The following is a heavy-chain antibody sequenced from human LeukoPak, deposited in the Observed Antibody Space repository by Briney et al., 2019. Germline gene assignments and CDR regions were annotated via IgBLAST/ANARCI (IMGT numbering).Heavy chain of an antibody. D-gene: IGHD3-16*01. CDR1: RFTFSSYV. CDR3: ANGGGGF. V-gene: IGHV3-23*01. Sequence: GGSLRLSCAASRFTFSSYVMSWVRQAPGKGLEWVSSITGSGTGTFYADSVRGRFTISGDNSKKTVYLQMNSLRVEDTAVYYCANGGGGFWGQGTLVTVSS. CDR2: ITGSGTGT. J-gene: IGHJ4*02.